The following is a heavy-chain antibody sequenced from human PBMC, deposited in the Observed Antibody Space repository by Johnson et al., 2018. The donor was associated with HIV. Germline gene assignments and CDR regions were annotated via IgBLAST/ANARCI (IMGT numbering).Heavy chain of an antibody. Sequence: VQLVESGGGVVQPGGSLRLSCAASGFTFSNAWMSWVRQAPGKGLEWVGRIKSKTDGGTTDYAAPVKGRFTISRDDSKNTLYLQMNSLKTEDTAVYYCTREGTAKGELLRAFDIWGQGTMVTVSS. CDR3: TREGTAKGELLRAFDI. J-gene: IGHJ3*02. D-gene: IGHD1-26*01. CDR2: IKSKTDGGTT. V-gene: IGHV3-15*01. CDR1: GFTFSNAW.